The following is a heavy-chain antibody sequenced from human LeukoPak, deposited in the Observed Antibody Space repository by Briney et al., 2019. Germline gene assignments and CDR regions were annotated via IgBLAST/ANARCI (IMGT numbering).Heavy chain of an antibody. CDR3: ARDYGRSRDYGMDV. V-gene: IGHV3-74*01. CDR1: GLTLSNYW. Sequence: GGSLRLSCAASGLTLSNYWMHWVRHAPGKGLVWVSRINSDESSTTYADSVKGRFTISRDNAKNTLYLQMNSLRAEDTAVYYCARDYGRSRDYGMDVWGQGTTVTVSS. D-gene: IGHD3-10*01. J-gene: IGHJ6*02. CDR2: INSDESST.